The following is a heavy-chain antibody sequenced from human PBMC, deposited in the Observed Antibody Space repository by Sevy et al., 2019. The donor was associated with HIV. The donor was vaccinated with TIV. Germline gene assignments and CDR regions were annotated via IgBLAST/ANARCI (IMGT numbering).Heavy chain of an antibody. J-gene: IGHJ4*02. V-gene: IGHV3-74*01. CDR2: INSNGSST. CDR1: GFTFSSYW. Sequence: GGSLRLSCAASGFTFSSYWMHWVRQAPGKGLVWVSRINSNGSSTSYADSVKGRFTISRANAKNTLYRQMTSLRAEDTAVYYCARDQGSYYSGSLDYWGQGTLVTVSS. D-gene: IGHD1-26*01. CDR3: ARDQGSYYSGSLDY.